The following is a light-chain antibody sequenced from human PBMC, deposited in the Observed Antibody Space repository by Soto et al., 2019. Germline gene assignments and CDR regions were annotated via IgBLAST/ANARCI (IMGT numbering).Light chain of an antibody. CDR1: EIVSDD. CDR3: QQYNNWPPWT. Sequence: IVCTHSPSTLALSPVERAPLSCSASEIVSDDLAWYQQKPGRAPRLLIYRASTRAAGVSARISGSGSGTEFTLTISSLQSEDFAVYYCQQYNNWPPWTFGQGTKVDI. J-gene: IGKJ1*01. V-gene: IGKV3-15*01. CDR2: RAS.